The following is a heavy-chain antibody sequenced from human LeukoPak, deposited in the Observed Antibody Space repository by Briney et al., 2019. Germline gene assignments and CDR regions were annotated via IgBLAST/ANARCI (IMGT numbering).Heavy chain of an antibody. D-gene: IGHD1-26*01. Sequence: TGGSRSLSVAAPGFPLRGKPRGGFGRAPGRGWGGVSFIRGVGGSTNYADSVKGRFTISRVNSKNTLYLQMNSLRAEDTAVYYCASGPDSGNDHHRYYMDVWGKGTTVTVSS. J-gene: IGHJ6*03. CDR3: ASGPDSGNDHHRYYMDV. CDR2: IRGVGGST. V-gene: IGHV3-23*01. CDR1: GFPLRGKP.